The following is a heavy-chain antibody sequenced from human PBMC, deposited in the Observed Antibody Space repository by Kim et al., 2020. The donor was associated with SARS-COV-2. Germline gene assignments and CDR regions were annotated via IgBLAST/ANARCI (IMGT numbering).Heavy chain of an antibody. V-gene: IGHV1-24*01. CDR3: ATQRYFDWLLA. Sequence: ETIYPQEFQGRVTMTEDASTDTAYMELSSLRSDDTAVYYCATQRYFDWLLAWGQGTLVTVSS. J-gene: IGHJ5*02. CDR2: ET. D-gene: IGHD3-9*01.